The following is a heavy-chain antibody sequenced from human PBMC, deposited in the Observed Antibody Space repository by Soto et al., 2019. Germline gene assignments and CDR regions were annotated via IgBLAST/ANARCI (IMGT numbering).Heavy chain of an antibody. V-gene: IGHV2-5*01. CDR2: TYWCDDK. D-gene: IGHD3-10*01. J-gene: IGHJ3*02. Sequence: QITLKESGPTLVNPTQTLTLTCTFSGFSLSTSGVGVGWIRQPPGKALEWLALTYWCDDKRYNPSLKSRLTITKDTSKNQVVLIMTNMDPVDTATYYCAHRIYGSGSFDIWGQGTMVTVSS. CDR1: GFSLSTSGVG. CDR3: AHRIYGSGSFDI.